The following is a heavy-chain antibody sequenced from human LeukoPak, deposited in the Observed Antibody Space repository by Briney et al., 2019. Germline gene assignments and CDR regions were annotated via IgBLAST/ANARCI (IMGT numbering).Heavy chain of an antibody. J-gene: IGHJ5*02. CDR3: ARGNSADH. D-gene: IGHD1-1*01. V-gene: IGHV1-8*03. CDR1: GYTFTSYD. Sequence: ASVKVSCKASGYTFTSYDINWVRQATGQGLEWVGRMSSHSGNAAYAQKFQGRITITRNSSITTAYMELSSLRSGDTAVYYCARGNSADHWGQGTLVTVSS. CDR2: MSSHSGNA.